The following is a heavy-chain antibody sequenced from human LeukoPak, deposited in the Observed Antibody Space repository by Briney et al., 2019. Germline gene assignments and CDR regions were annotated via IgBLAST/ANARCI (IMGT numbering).Heavy chain of an antibody. CDR1: GGSISSYY. V-gene: IGHV4-59*01. CDR2: IYYSGST. CDR3: ARVYDFWSGYEAFDP. Sequence: TSETLSLTCTVSGGSISSYYWSWIRQPPGKGLEWIGYIYYSGSTNYNPSLKSRVTISVDTSKNQFSLKLSSVTAADTAVYYCARVYDFWSGYEAFDPWGQGTLVTVSS. D-gene: IGHD3-3*01. J-gene: IGHJ5*02.